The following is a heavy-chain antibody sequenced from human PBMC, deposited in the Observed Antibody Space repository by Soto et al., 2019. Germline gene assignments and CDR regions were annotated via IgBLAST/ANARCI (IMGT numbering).Heavy chain of an antibody. D-gene: IGHD1-26*01. J-gene: IGHJ4*02. Sequence: GGSLRLSCTASGFTFNTHWMHWVRQAPGKGLVWVSRIYLDGITTNYADSVKGRLTVSRDNAKNTVYLHVNTLRDEDTAVYYCARGGAMGVDYWGQGTLVTVSS. CDR3: ARGGAMGVDY. CDR1: GFTFNTHW. V-gene: IGHV3-74*01. CDR2: IYLDGITT.